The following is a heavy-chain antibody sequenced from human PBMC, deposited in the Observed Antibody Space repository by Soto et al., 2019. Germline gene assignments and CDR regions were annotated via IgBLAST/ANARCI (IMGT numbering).Heavy chain of an antibody. V-gene: IGHV3-23*04. CDR2: ISDSVGTS. Sequence: EVQLVDSGGGLVQPGGSLRLSCAASGFIFSNYVMSWVRQAPGKGLEWVSSISDSVGTSYYADSVKGRFTISRDNSKNTLYLQMNSLRAEDTAIYYCAKRPRALLTFDYWGKGTLVTVSS. CDR3: AKRPRALLTFDY. J-gene: IGHJ4*02. CDR1: GFIFSNYV. D-gene: IGHD1-26*01.